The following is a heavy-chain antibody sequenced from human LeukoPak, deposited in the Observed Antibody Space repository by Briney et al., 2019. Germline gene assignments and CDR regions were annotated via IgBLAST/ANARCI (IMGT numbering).Heavy chain of an antibody. Sequence: SETLSPTCTVSGGSISSYYWSWIRQPAGKGLEWIGRIYTSGSTNYNPSLKGRVTMSVDTSKNQFSLKLSSVTAADTAVYYCARDTGAAAGPYNWFDPWGQGTLVTVSS. J-gene: IGHJ5*02. D-gene: IGHD6-13*01. V-gene: IGHV4-4*07. CDR2: IYTSGST. CDR3: ARDTGAAAGPYNWFDP. CDR1: GGSISSYY.